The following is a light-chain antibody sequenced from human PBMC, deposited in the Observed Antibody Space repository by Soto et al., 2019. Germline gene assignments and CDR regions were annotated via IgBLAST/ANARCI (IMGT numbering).Light chain of an antibody. Sequence: QSVLTQPPSVSGAPGQRVTISCTGSSSNFGANFDVQWYQQFPGTAPKLLIYGDTIRPSGVPDRFSASKSGTSASLAITGLQAEDEADYYCQSYDTRLRRVFGGGTKLTVL. CDR1: SSNFGANFD. J-gene: IGLJ2*01. CDR3: QSYDTRLRRV. V-gene: IGLV1-40*01. CDR2: GDT.